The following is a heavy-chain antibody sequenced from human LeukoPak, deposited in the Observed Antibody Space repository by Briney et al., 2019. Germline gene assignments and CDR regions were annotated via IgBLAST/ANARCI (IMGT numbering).Heavy chain of an antibody. V-gene: IGHV3-7*01. J-gene: IGHJ3*02. CDR2: IKQDGSEK. Sequence: GGSLRLSCAASGFTFSSYWMSWVRQAPGKGLEWVANIKQDGSEKYYVDSVKGRFTISRDNAKNSLYLQMNSLRAEDTAVYYCASGLRYFDWLLFEAFDIWGQGTMVTVSS. CDR3: ASGLRYFDWLLFEAFDI. D-gene: IGHD3-9*01. CDR1: GFTFSSYW.